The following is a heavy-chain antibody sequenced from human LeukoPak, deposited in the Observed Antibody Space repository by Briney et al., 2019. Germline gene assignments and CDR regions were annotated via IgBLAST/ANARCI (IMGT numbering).Heavy chain of an antibody. V-gene: IGHV4-34*01. CDR2: MYYSGSTGRT. J-gene: IGHJ4*02. CDR1: GGSFSGYY. CDR3: ARFSSIAAAFDY. Sequence: SETLSLTCAVYGGSFSGYYWSWIRQPPGKGLEWIGSMYYSGSTGRTYYNSSLKSRVTISADTSKNQFSLKLSSVTAADTAVYYCARFSSIAAAFDYWGQGTLVTVSS. D-gene: IGHD6-13*01.